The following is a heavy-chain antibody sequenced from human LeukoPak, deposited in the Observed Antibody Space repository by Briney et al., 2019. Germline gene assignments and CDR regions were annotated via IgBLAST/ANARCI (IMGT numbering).Heavy chain of an antibody. D-gene: IGHD3-22*01. CDR2: INHSGST. CDR3: ARAGYYYDSSGYYYAEYFQH. CDR1: GGSFSGYY. J-gene: IGHJ1*01. Sequence: SETLSLTCAVYGGSFSGYYWSWIRQPPGKGLEWIGDINHSGSTNYNPSLKSRVTISVDTSKNQFSLKLSSVTAADTAVYYCARAGYYYDSSGYYYAEYFQHWGQGTLVTVSS. V-gene: IGHV4-34*01.